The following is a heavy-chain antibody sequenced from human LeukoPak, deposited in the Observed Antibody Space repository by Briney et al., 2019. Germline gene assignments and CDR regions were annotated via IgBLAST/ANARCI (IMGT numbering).Heavy chain of an antibody. J-gene: IGHJ4*02. CDR1: GFGFSIYG. CDR2: ISYNGGKI. D-gene: IGHD4-23*01. CDR3: AKVAGNIYYFDY. V-gene: IGHV3-30*02. Sequence: PGGSLRLSCAASGFGFSIYGMQWVRQAPDKGLEWVTYISYNGGKIHYSDSVKGRFTISRDNSKNTLYLQMNSLRAEDTAVYYCAKVAGNIYYFDYWGQGALVTVSS.